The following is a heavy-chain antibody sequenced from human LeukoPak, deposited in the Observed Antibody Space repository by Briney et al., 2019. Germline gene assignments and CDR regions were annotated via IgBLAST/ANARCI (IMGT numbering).Heavy chain of an antibody. J-gene: IGHJ4*02. CDR3: AKDANSGMATTLDFDY. D-gene: IGHD5-24*01. V-gene: IGHV3-23*01. Sequence: PGGSLRLSCAASGFTFSSYAMSWVRQAPGKGLEWVSAISGSGGSTYYADSVKGRFTISRDNPKNTLYLQMNSLRAEDTAVYYCAKDANSGMATTLDFDYWGQGTLVTVSS. CDR2: ISGSGGST. CDR1: GFTFSSYA.